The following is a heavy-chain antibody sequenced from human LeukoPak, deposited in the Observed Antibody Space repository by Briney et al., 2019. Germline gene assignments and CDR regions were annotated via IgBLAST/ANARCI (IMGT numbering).Heavy chain of an antibody. J-gene: IGHJ4*02. Sequence: SVKVSCKASGGTFSGYAISWVRQAPGQGLEWMGGIIPTFGTVNYAQKFQGRVTIAADESTSTGYMELSSLRSEDTAVYYCARDREVGATTLAFDYWGQGTLVTVSS. CDR1: GGTFSGYA. V-gene: IGHV1-69*13. CDR3: ARDREVGATTLAFDY. CDR2: IIPTFGTV. D-gene: IGHD1-26*01.